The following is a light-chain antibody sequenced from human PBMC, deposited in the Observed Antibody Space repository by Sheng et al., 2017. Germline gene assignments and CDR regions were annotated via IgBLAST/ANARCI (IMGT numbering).Light chain of an antibody. CDR2: EVN. V-gene: IGLV2-8*01. Sequence: QSALTQPPSASGSLGHSVTISCTGTSSDVGGYDYVSWYQQHPGKAPKLLIYEVNKRPSGVPDRFSGSKFGNTASLTVSGLQAEDEADYYCSSYASSPFVFGAGTRV. J-gene: IGLJ1*01. CDR1: SSDVGGYDY. CDR3: SSYASSPFV.